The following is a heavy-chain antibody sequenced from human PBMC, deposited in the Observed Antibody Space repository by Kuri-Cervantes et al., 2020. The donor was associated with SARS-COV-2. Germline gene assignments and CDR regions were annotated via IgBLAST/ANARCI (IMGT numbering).Heavy chain of an antibody. CDR2: IDPSDSYT. V-gene: IGHV5-10-1*01. D-gene: IGHD4-23*01. J-gene: IGHJ4*02. Sequence: GESLKISCKGSGYSFNSYRISWVRQMPGKGLEWMGRIDPSDSYTNYSPSFQGHVTISADNSISTAYLQWSSLKASDTAMYYCARSGYTVVTPDYWGQGTLVTVSS. CDR1: GYSFNSYR. CDR3: ARSGYTVVTPDY.